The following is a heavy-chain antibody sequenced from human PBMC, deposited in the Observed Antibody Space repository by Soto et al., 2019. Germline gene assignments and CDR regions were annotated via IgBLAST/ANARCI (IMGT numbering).Heavy chain of an antibody. CDR3: ARGYCSSTICYIWDNWFDP. D-gene: IGHD2-2*02. Sequence: SETLSLTCTVSGGSISSGGYYWSWIRQHPGTGLEWIGHISYSGRTNYNPSLKSRVTISVDTSKNQFSLKLSSVTAADTAVYYCARGYCSSTICYIWDNWFDPWGQGTLVTVSS. CDR1: GGSISSGGYY. J-gene: IGHJ5*02. CDR2: ISYSGRT. V-gene: IGHV4-61*08.